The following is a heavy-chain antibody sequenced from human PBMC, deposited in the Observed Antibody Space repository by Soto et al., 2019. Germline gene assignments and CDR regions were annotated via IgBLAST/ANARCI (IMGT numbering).Heavy chain of an antibody. CDR2: ISSSGSTI. CDR3: ARGVDTAMADYYYYGMDV. V-gene: IGHV3-48*03. J-gene: IGHJ6*02. CDR1: GFTFSSYE. D-gene: IGHD5-18*01. Sequence: GSLRLSCAASGFTFSSYEMNWVRQAPGKGLEGVSYISSSGSTIYYADSVKGRFTISRDNAKNSLYLQMNSLRAEDTAVYYCARGVDTAMADYYYYGMDVWGQGTTVTVSS.